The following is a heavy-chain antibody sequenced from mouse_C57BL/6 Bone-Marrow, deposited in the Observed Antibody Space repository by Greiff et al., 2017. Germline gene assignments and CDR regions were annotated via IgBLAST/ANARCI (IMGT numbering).Heavy chain of an antibody. D-gene: IGHD1-1*01. Sequence: QVQLQQSGPELVKPGASVKISCTASGYAISSACMNWVKQRPGQGLEWIGRFYPGDGDTNYTWKFKGKATLTADTSSNTAYMQLIRLTSEDSAVAFCARTITTVVVDYWGQGTTLTVSA. CDR2: FYPGDGDT. J-gene: IGHJ2*01. CDR1: GYAISSAC. V-gene: IGHV1-82*01. CDR3: ARTITTVVVDY.